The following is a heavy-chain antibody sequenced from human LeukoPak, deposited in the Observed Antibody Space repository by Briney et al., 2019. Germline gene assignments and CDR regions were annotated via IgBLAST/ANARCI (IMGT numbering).Heavy chain of an antibody. CDR1: GGSISSSNW. J-gene: IGHJ3*02. Sequence: SETLSLTCAVSGGSISSSNWWSWVRQPPGKGLEWIGEIYHSGSTNYNPSLKSRVTISVDKSKNQFSLKLSSVTAADTAVYYCAGESYYYGSGSRQAFDIWGQGTMVTVSS. D-gene: IGHD3-10*01. V-gene: IGHV4-4*02. CDR3: AGESYYYGSGSRQAFDI. CDR2: IYHSGST.